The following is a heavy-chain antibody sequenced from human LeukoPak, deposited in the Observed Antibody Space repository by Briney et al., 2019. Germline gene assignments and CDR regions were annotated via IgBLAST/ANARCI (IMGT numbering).Heavy chain of an antibody. CDR2: ISSSSSTK. Sequence: GGSLRLSCAASGFTFGSYSMSWVRQAPGKGLEWVSYISSSSSTKYYADSVKGRFTISRDNAKNSLYLQMNSLRAEDTAVYYCVRGAETGTSRFDYWGQGTLVTVSS. CDR3: VRGAETGTSRFDY. V-gene: IGHV3-48*01. J-gene: IGHJ4*02. D-gene: IGHD6-13*01. CDR1: GFTFGSYS.